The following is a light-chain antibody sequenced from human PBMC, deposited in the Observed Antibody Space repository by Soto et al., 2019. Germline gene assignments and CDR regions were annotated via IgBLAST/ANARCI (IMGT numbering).Light chain of an antibody. CDR1: KNIGNY. Sequence: IVLTQSPGTLSLSPGERATLSCRASKNIGNYLAWYQQKPGQAPRLLIYDASNRATGIPARFSGSGSGTDFALTISSLEPEDFAVYYCLQYIHGPFTCGHGNKEDIK. CDR3: LQYIHGPFT. CDR2: DAS. J-gene: IGKJ3*01. V-gene: IGKV3-11*01.